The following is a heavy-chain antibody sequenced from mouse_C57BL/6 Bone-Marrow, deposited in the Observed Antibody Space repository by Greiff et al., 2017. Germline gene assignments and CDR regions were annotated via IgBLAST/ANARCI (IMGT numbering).Heavy chain of an antibody. D-gene: IGHD2-3*01. CDR3: ARGWLPLGW. V-gene: IGHV5-4*01. CDR1: GFTFSSYA. J-gene: IGHJ2*01. Sequence: EVQGVESGGGLVKPGGSLKLSCAASGFTFSSYAMSWVRQTPEKRLEWVATISDGGSYTYYPDNVKGRFTISRDNAKNNLYLQMSHLKSEDTAMYYCARGWLPLGWWGQGTTLTVSS. CDR2: ISDGGSYT.